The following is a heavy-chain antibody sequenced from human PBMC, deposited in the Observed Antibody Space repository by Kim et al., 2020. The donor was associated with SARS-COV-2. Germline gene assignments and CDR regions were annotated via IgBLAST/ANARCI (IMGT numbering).Heavy chain of an antibody. Sequence: SETLSLTCIVSGGSINSGDYAWSWVRQSPGKGLEWIGCIYHSGSTRYNPSLSSRVTISLDTSKNQFSLKVNSVTAADTAVYFCARDRGRFLDWLPDRDAFNIGRRGTVVSVSS. CDR1: GGSINSGDYA. D-gene: IGHD3-9*01. CDR3: ARDRGRFLDWLPDRDAFNI. V-gene: IGHV4-30-4*01. CDR2: IYHSGST. J-gene: IGHJ3*02.